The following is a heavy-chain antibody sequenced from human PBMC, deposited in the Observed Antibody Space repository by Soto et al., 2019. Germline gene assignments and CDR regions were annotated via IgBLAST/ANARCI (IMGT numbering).Heavy chain of an antibody. V-gene: IGHV3-33*01. J-gene: IGHJ3*02. CDR3: ARGYYDSSGIYDAFDI. Sequence: LRLSCAASGFTFSSYGMHWVRQAPGKGLEWVAVIWYDGSNKYYADSVKGRFTISRDNSKNTLYLQMNSLRAEDTAVYYCARGYYDSSGIYDAFDIWGQGTMVTVSS. CDR2: IWYDGSNK. CDR1: GFTFSSYG. D-gene: IGHD3-22*01.